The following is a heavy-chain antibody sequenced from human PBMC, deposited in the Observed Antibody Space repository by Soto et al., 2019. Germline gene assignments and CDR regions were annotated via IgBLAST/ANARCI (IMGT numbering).Heavy chain of an antibody. J-gene: IGHJ6*02. CDR2: ISGSGGST. Sequence: PGGSLRLSCAASGFTFSSYAMSWVRQAPGKGLEWVSAISGSGGSTYYADSVKGRFTISRDNSKNTLYLQMNSLRAEDTAVYYCSITAPSGWSRRPYYYYGMDVWGQGTTVTVSS. V-gene: IGHV3-23*01. CDR3: SITAPSGWSRRPYYYYGMDV. D-gene: IGHD6-19*01. CDR1: GFTFSSYA.